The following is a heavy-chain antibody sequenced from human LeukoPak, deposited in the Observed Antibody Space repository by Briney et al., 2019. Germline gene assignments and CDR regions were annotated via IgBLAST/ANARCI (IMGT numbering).Heavy chain of an antibody. J-gene: IGHJ5*02. Sequence: ASVKVSCKASGYTFTGYYMHWVRQAPGQGLEWMGWINPNSGGTNYAQKFQGRVTMTRGTSISTAYMELSRLRSDDTAVYYCARDPGSDNWFDPWGQGTLVTVSS. D-gene: IGHD3-10*01. CDR1: GYTFTGYY. CDR2: INPNSGGT. V-gene: IGHV1-2*02. CDR3: ARDPGSDNWFDP.